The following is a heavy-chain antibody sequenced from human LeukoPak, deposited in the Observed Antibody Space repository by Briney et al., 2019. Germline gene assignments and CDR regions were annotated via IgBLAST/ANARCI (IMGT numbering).Heavy chain of an antibody. CDR2: IRGSRGHT. J-gene: IGHJ6*02. CDR3: VKGIRGYFYNMDV. CDR1: GFTFGSYS. D-gene: IGHD2-21*01. Sequence: PGGSLRLSCAGSGFTFGSYSMNWVRHAPGKGLEWVAGIRGSRGHTSYANSVEGRFTISRDNSKNTLSLQMNSLRAEDTAVYYCVKGIRGYFYNMDVWGQGTTVTVSS. V-gene: IGHV3-23*01.